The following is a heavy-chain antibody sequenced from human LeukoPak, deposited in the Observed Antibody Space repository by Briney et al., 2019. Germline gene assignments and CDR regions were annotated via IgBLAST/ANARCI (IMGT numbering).Heavy chain of an antibody. CDR1: GGTFSSYA. Sequence: SVKVSCKASGGTFSSYAISWVRQAPGQGLEWMGRIIPILNITDYAQKFQGRVTITADKSTTTAFMEVSSLRSEDTGVYYCARVTVDSISWYHYFDHWGQGTLVTVSS. CDR3: ARVTVDSISWYHYFDH. D-gene: IGHD6-13*01. CDR2: IIPILNIT. J-gene: IGHJ4*02. V-gene: IGHV1-69*04.